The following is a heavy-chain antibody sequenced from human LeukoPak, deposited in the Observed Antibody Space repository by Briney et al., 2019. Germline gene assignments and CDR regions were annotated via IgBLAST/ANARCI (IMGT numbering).Heavy chain of an antibody. CDR3: AKGDGEFAH. D-gene: IGHD3-10*01. J-gene: IGHJ4*02. V-gene: IGHV5-51*01. CDR2: IYPADSDT. Sequence: GESLKISCKASGYSFSSYWIGWMRQMPGKGLEWMGVIYPADSDTRYSSSFQGQVTISADKSISTAYLQWSSLRASDTAVYYCAKGDGEFAHWGQGTLVTVSS. CDR1: GYSFSSYW.